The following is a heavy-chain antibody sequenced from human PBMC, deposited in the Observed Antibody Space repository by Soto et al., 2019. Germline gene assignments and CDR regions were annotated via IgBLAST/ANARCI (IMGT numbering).Heavy chain of an antibody. CDR2: IIPIFGTA. D-gene: IGHD3-10*01. CDR3: ASSGSYWYFDL. CDR1: GGTFSSYA. Sequence: VASVKVSCKASGGTFSSYAISWVRQAPGQGLEWMGGIIPIFGTANYAQKFQGRVTITADESTSTAYMELSSLRSEDTAVYYCASSGSYWYFDLWGRGXLVTVSS. J-gene: IGHJ2*01. V-gene: IGHV1-69*13.